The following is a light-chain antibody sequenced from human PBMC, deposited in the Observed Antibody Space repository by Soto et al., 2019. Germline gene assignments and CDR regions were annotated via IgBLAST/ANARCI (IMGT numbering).Light chain of an antibody. Sequence: QSALTQPASVSGSPGQSITISCTGSSNDIGGFNYVSWYQQLPGKAPKPMIYNVNNRPSGVSNRFSGSKSGNTASLTISGLQAEDEADYYCSSFTRSITYVFGVGTKVT. CDR2: NVN. CDR1: SNDIGGFNY. CDR3: SSFTRSITYV. J-gene: IGLJ1*01. V-gene: IGLV2-14*01.